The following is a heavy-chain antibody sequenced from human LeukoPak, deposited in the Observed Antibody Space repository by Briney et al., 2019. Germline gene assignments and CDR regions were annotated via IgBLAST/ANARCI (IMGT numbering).Heavy chain of an antibody. J-gene: IGHJ4*02. CDR1: GFSFSSYW. CDR3: AVGYSSTWYHFEY. D-gene: IGHD6-13*01. CDR2: IKQDGSEK. V-gene: IGHV3-7*03. Sequence: PGGSLRLSCAASGFSFSSYWMSWVRQAPGKGLEWVANIKQDGSEKYYVDSVKGRFTISRDNAKNSLYLQMNSLRAEDTAVYYCAVGYSSTWYHFEYWGQGTLVTVSS.